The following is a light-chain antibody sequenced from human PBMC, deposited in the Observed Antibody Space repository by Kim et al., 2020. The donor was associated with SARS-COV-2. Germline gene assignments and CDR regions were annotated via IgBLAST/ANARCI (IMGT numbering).Light chain of an antibody. CDR3: QKYDDARLS. J-gene: IGKJ4*01. V-gene: IGKV1-27*01. Sequence: DIQMTQSPSSLSASVGDRVTITCRASQGISNHLAWYQQKPGKIPKLLIHAASTLHSGVPSRFSGSGSGTDFTLTINSLQPEDVAAYFCQKYDDARLSFGGGTKVDIK. CDR2: AAS. CDR1: QGISNH.